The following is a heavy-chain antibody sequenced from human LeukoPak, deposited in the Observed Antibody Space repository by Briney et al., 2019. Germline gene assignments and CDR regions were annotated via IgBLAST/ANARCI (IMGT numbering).Heavy chain of an antibody. J-gene: IGHJ4*02. D-gene: IGHD3-10*01. Sequence: GGSLRLSCAASGFTFSSYGMHWVRQAPGKGLEWVAFIRYDGSNKYYADSVKGRFTISRDNSKNTLYLQMNSLRAEDTAVYYCARKIWFGESYFDYWGQGTLVTVSS. CDR3: ARKIWFGESYFDY. CDR1: GFTFSSYG. V-gene: IGHV3-30*02. CDR2: IRYDGSNK.